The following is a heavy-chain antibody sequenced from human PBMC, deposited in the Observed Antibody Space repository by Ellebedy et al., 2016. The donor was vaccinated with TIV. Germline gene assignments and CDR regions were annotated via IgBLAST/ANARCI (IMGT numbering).Heavy chain of an antibody. V-gene: IGHV4-30-2*01. CDR1: GGSMRSGPYC. Sequence: LRLXXAVSGGSMRSGPYCWSWIRQPPGKGPEWVGYINQSGRTYYNPSLKSRVTISVDRSRNKFSLDLRSVTAADTAVYYCARGRHSYGYEWLDTWGQGTLASVSS. CDR3: ARGRHSYGYEWLDT. J-gene: IGHJ5*02. D-gene: IGHD5-18*01. CDR2: INQSGRT.